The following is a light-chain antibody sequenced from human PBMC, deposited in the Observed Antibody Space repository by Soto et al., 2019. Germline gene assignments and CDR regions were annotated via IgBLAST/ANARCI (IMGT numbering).Light chain of an antibody. CDR1: QSVSSN. J-gene: IGKJ5*01. CDR3: QQRSNWIT. V-gene: IGKV3-11*01. Sequence: ETVMTQSPSTLSVSPVERFTLSFMASQSVSSNLAWYQQKPGHAPMLLIYDASYRATGIPARFSGSGSGTDFILTISSLEPEDFAIYYCQQRSNWITFGQGTRLDI. CDR2: DAS.